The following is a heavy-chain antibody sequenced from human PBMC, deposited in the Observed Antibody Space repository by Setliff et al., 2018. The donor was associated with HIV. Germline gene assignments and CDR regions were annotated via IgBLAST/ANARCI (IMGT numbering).Heavy chain of an antibody. D-gene: IGHD7-27*01. V-gene: IGHV5-51*01. CDR1: GYSFFSSW. CDR2: IYPGDSDT. J-gene: IGHJ4*02. Sequence: GESLKISCQSSGYSFFSSWIAWVRQMPGKGLEWMGIIYPGDSDTRYSPSFEGQVTMSADRSITTSYLQWSRLKASDTAMYYCATLTNFDHWGQGTLVTVSS. CDR3: ATLTNFDH.